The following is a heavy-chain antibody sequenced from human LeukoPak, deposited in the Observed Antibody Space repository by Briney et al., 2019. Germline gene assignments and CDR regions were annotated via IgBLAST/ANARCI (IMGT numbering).Heavy chain of an antibody. CDR3: TKEGPVNAIGDL. Sequence: GGSLRLSCAASGFTFSTYAFSWVRQAPGKGLEWVSAISDGGYTTYYADSVKGRFTISRENSKNMLYLQISSLRADDTAVYYCTKEGPVNAIGDLWGQGTLVTVSS. J-gene: IGHJ5*02. CDR1: GFTFSTYA. CDR2: ISDGGYTT. D-gene: IGHD2-21*01. V-gene: IGHV3-23*01.